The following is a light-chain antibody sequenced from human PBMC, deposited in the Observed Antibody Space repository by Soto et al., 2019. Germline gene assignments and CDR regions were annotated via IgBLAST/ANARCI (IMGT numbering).Light chain of an antibody. V-gene: IGKV1-12*01. CDR1: HYIDSW. CDR3: QQAYSFPIT. J-gene: IGKJ5*01. CDR2: DAS. Sequence: DIQMTQSPSSVSASVGDTVTITCRASHYIDSWLAWYQQKPGKATKLLIYDASRLRSGVPSTFSGSRSGTDFTLTITDLQPEDFATYYCQQAYSFPITFGQGTRLEIK.